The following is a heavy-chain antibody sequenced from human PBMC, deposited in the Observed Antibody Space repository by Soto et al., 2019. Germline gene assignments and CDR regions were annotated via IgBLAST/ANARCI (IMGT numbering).Heavy chain of an antibody. Sequence: EVQLVESGGGLFQPEGSLRLSCEASGFTFSNYWMHWVRQAPGKGLVWVSRINNDGSDPIYADSVKGRFTISRDNAKNTVYLQINSLRAEDTAVYYFARGYPNYSNFAYWGQGSLVTVSS. CDR3: ARGYPNYSNFAY. V-gene: IGHV3-74*01. J-gene: IGHJ4*02. CDR1: GFTFSNYW. D-gene: IGHD2-21*01. CDR2: INNDGSDP.